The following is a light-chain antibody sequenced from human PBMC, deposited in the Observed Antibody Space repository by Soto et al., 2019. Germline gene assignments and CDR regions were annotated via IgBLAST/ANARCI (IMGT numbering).Light chain of an antibody. J-gene: IGKJ2*01. CDR1: QSVSSSY. CDR3: QQHVRSPTVYT. Sequence: EIVLRQSPGTLSLSPGERATLSCRASQSVSSSYLACYQQKPGQAHRLLLYGASSRATGIPDRFSGSGSETDLSFSISRIGPDDFALYYCQQHVRSPTVYTFGQGTKLE. V-gene: IGKV3-20*01. CDR2: GAS.